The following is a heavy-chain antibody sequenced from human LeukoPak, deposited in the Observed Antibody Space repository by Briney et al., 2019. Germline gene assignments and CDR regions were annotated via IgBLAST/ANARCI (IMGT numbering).Heavy chain of an antibody. CDR1: GGSISRSNW. V-gene: IGHV4-4*02. J-gene: IGHJ5*02. Sequence: SGTLSLTCAVSGGSISRSNWWSWVRQSQGKGLEWIGEIHHTGSTNYNPSLKSRVIMSVDKSKNQFSLKLTSVTAADTVVYYCARGGLRDSFDLWGQGTLVTVSS. CDR3: ARGGLRDSFDL. D-gene: IGHD2-8*01. CDR2: IHHTGST.